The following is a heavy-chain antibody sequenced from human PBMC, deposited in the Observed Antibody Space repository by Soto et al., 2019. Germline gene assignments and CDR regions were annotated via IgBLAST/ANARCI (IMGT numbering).Heavy chain of an antibody. CDR2: IYYSGST. J-gene: IGHJ6*03. CDR1: GGSISSYY. D-gene: IGHD2-21*02. CDR3: ARLVTAEDYYYYYYMDV. Sequence: SETVSLTCTVSGGSISSYYWSWIRQPPGKGLEWIGYIYYSGSTNYNPSLKSRVTISVDTSKNQFSLKLSSVTAADTAVYYCARLVTAEDYYYYYYMDVWGKGTTVTVSS. V-gene: IGHV4-59*08.